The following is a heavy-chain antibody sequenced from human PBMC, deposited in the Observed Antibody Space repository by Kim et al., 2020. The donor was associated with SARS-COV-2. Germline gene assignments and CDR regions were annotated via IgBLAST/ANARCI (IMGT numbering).Heavy chain of an antibody. D-gene: IGHD1-7*01. CDR3: ARGELALGFDS. V-gene: IGHV4-4*02. J-gene: IGHJ4*02. CDR1: GGSISSSYW. Sequence: SETLSLTCAVSGGSISSSYWWTWVRQPPGKGLEWIGEMSHSGSTHYNPSLKRRLTILVDNSKNQFSLRLSSVTAADTAVYYCARGELALGFDSWGQGTLFTVSS. CDR2: MSHSGST.